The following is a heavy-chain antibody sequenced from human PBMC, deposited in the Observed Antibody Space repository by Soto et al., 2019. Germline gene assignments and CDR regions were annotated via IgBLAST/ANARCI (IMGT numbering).Heavy chain of an antibody. V-gene: IGHV4-39*01. CDR2: IHYDGTT. CDR1: GGSIARSGYL. D-gene: IGHD3-9*01. J-gene: IGHJ3*02. CDR3: ARHRSILTGDDSFDI. Sequence: QLQLQESGPGLVKPSETLSLTCSVSGGSIARSGYLWGWIRQPPGMALEWTGSIHYDGTTYYKSSLNSRVTISLDTSKNQFSLKLSSVTAADKAVYYCARHRSILTGDDSFDIWGQGTIVTVSS.